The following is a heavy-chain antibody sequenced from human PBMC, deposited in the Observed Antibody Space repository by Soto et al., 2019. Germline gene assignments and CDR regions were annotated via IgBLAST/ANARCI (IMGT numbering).Heavy chain of an antibody. D-gene: IGHD3-10*01. CDR1: GIPVGSNY. V-gene: IGHV3-53*04. CDR2: LHSGGDT. CDR3: ARDGPYYYASRMDV. J-gene: IGHJ6*02. Sequence: EVQLVESGGGLVQPGGSLRLSCAASGIPVGSNYMTWVRQAPGKGLEWVSVLHSGGDTYYANSVKGRFTISRHDSTNTLFLQMNSLTPEDTAVYYCARDGPYYYASRMDVWGQGTTVTVSS.